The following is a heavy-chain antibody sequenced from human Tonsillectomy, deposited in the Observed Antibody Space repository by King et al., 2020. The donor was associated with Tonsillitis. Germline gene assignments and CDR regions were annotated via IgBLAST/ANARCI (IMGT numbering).Heavy chain of an antibody. CDR3: AFASSYYDRTGYYGAFDI. CDR1: GFNFDDYA. D-gene: IGHD3-22*01. J-gene: IGHJ3*02. V-gene: IGHV3-9*01. CDR2: ISWNSGRI. Sequence: VQLVESGGGLVQPGRSLRLSCAASGFNFDDYATHWVRQAPGKGLEWVSGISWNSGRIGYADSVKGRFTISRDNAKNSLYLPMDSLRPEDTALYYCAFASSYYDRTGYYGAFDIWGRGTMVTVSS.